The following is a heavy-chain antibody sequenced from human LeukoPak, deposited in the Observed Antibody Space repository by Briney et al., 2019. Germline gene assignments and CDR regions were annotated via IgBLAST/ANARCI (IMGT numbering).Heavy chain of an antibody. J-gene: IGHJ4*02. V-gene: IGHV3-30-3*01. CDR3: ARDQYSYGHGANY. CDR2: ISYDGSNK. Sequence: GGSLRLSCAASGFAFSDYAMNWVRQAPGKGLEWVAVISYDGSNKYYADSVKGRFTISRDNSKNTLYLQMNSLRAEDTAVYYCARDQYSYGHGANYWGQGTLVTVSS. D-gene: IGHD5-18*01. CDR1: GFAFSDYA.